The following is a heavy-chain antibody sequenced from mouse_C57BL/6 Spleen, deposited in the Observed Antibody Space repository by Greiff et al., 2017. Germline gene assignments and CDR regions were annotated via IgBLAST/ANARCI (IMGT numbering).Heavy chain of an antibody. V-gene: IGHV1-64*01. CDR3: ARWDDGSSLYAMEY. J-gene: IGHJ4*01. Sequence: QVQLQQSGAELVKPGASVKLSCKASGYTFTSYWMHWVKQRPGQGLEWIGMIHPNSGSTNYNEKFKSKATLTVDKSSSTAYMQLSSLTSEDSAVYCCARWDDGSSLYAMEYWGQGTSVTVSS. D-gene: IGHD1-1*01. CDR2: IHPNSGST. CDR1: GYTFTSYW.